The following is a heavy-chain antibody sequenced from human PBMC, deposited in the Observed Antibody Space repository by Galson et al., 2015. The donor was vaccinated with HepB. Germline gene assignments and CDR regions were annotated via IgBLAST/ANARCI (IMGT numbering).Heavy chain of an antibody. CDR1: GFTFSSYS. CDR2: ISSSSSTI. V-gene: IGHV3-48*04. J-gene: IGHJ4*02. CDR3: ARIGYSGYDHLDY. Sequence: SLRLSCAASGFTFSSYSMNWVRQAPGKGLEWVSYISSSSSTIYYADSVKGRFTISRDNAKNSLYLQMSSLRAEDTAVYYCARIGYSGYDHLDYRGQGTLVTVSS. D-gene: IGHD5-12*01.